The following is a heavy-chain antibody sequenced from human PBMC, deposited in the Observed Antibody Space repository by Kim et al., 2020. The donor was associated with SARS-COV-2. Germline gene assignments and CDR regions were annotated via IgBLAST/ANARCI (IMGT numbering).Heavy chain of an antibody. J-gene: IGHJ6*02. CDR2: INPKNGGT. D-gene: IGHD3-10*01. Sequence: ASVKVSCKASGYTLSDHYLHWVRLAPGQGLEWMGWINPKNGGTHYAQRFEGLVTLTTDTSINTAYMELGRLRSGDTAIYYCAGDTYNFYAMDIWGQGTTVSVSS. CDR3: AGDTYNFYAMDI. CDR1: GYTLSDHY. V-gene: IGHV1-2*04.